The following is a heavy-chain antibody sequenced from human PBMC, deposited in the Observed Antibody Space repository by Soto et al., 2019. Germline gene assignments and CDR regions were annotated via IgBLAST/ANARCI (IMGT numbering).Heavy chain of an antibody. D-gene: IGHD1-26*01. V-gene: IGHV4-61*01. CDR2: ISYTGST. CDR1: GGSVSSDSYY. J-gene: IGHJ6*02. Sequence: QVQLQESGPGLVKPSETLSLTCSVSGGSVSSDSYYWSWIRQPPGRGLEWIGYISYTGSTNYSPSLTSRVPMSADTSKNQCSLKLSSVTAANTDVYYCARDSGLAMYSGSYQHDNYYYYGMDVWGQGTTVTVSS. CDR3: ARDSGLAMYSGSYQHDNYYYYGMDV.